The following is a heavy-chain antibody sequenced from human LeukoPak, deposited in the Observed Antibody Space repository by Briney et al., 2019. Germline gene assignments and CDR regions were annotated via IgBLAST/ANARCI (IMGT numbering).Heavy chain of an antibody. CDR1: GGSISSYY. V-gene: IGHV4-59*01. Sequence: PSETLSLTCTVSGGSISSYYWSWIRQPPGKGLEWIRYIYYSGSTNYNPSLKSRVTISVDTSKNQFSLKLSSVTAADTAVYYCARSSVWFGAYYYMDVWGKGTTVTVSS. CDR2: IYYSGST. CDR3: ARSSVWFGAYYYMDV. D-gene: IGHD3-10*01. J-gene: IGHJ6*03.